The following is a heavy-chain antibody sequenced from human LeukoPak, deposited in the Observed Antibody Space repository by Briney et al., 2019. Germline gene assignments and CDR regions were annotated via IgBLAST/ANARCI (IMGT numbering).Heavy chain of an antibody. CDR3: ARVGYYDSSGYHYDAFDI. CDR1: GGSISSGDYY. D-gene: IGHD3-22*01. CDR2: IYDSGST. J-gene: IGHJ3*02. V-gene: IGHV4-30-4*01. Sequence: PSETLSLTCTVSGGSISSGDYYWSWIRQPPGKGLEWIGYIYDSGSTYYNPSLKSRVTISVDTSKNQFSLKLSSVTAADTAVYYCARVGYYDSSGYHYDAFDIWGQGTMVTVSS.